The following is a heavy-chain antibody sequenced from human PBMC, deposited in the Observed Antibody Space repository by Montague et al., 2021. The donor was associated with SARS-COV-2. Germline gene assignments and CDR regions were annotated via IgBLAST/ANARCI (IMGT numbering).Heavy chain of an antibody. Sequence: SLRLSCAASGFTFSSYAMHWVRQAPGKGLEYVSAISSNGGSTYYANSVKGRFTIPRDNSKNTLYLQMGSLRAEDMAVYYCARDGSGFWSGFHYYYYMDVWGKGTTVTVSS. CDR2: ISSNGGST. J-gene: IGHJ6*03. V-gene: IGHV3-64*01. D-gene: IGHD3-3*01. CDR1: GFTFSSYA. CDR3: ARDGSGFWSGFHYYYYMDV.